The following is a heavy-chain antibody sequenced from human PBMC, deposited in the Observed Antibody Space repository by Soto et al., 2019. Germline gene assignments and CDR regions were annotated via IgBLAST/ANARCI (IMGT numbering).Heavy chain of an antibody. Sequence: QVQLVQSGAEVKKPGASVKVSCKASGYTFSTSGISWVRQAPGQGLEWMGWISAYNGNTNNAQKLQGRVILTTDTSTITATMELSNPRSDDTAVYYCARGPRMFSIAYCSGEDGYLDYWGQGTLVTVSS. V-gene: IGHV1-18*01. CDR2: ISAYNGNT. J-gene: IGHJ4*02. CDR3: ARGPRMFSIAYCSGEDGYLDY. CDR1: GYTFSTSG. D-gene: IGHD2-21*01.